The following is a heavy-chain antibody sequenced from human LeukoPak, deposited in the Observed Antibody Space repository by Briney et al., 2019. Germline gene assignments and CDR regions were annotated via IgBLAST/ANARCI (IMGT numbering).Heavy chain of an antibody. Sequence: SPSETLSLTCAVYGGSFSGYYWSWIRQPPWKGLEWIGEINHSGSTNYNPSLKSRVTISVDTSKNQFSLKLSSVTAADTAMYYRAKDSGAGDCAFDYWGQGTLVTVSS. CDR3: AKDSGAGDCAFDY. CDR2: INHSGST. V-gene: IGHV4-34*01. CDR1: GGSFSGYY. J-gene: IGHJ4*02. D-gene: IGHD2-21*02.